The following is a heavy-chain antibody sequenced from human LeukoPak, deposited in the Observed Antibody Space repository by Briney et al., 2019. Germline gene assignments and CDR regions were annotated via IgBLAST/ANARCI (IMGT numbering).Heavy chain of an antibody. V-gene: IGHV3-43*02. CDR3: TSLGDDFWGGYYRTYYYYYYMDV. Sequence: GGSLRLSCAASGFTFSSYAMSWVRQAPGKGLEWVSLIIGDGGSTYEADSEKGRITISKNNSKIYLYLKMNSLRTEDTALYYWTSLGDDFWGGYYRTYYYYYYMDVWGKGTTVTVSS. D-gene: IGHD3-3*01. CDR2: IIGDGGST. J-gene: IGHJ6*03. CDR1: GFTFSSYA.